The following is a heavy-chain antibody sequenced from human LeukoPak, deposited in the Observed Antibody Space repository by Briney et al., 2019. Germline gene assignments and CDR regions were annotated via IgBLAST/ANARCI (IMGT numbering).Heavy chain of an antibody. J-gene: IGHJ4*02. V-gene: IGHV5-10-1*01. D-gene: IGHD3-10*01. CDR3: ARRDGSGKFDY. Sequence: GESLRISCKGSGYSFTGYWITWVRQMPGKGLEWMGRIDPSDSYTNYSPSLQGHVVISVDKSITTAYLQWSSLKASDNAMYYCARRDGSGKFDYWGQGTLVTVSS. CDR1: GYSFTGYW. CDR2: IDPSDSYT.